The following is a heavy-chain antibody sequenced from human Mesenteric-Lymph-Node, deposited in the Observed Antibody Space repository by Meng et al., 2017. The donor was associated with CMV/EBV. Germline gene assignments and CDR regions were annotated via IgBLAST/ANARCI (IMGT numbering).Heavy chain of an antibody. CDR3: ARDGGCNSADCYYYAMDV. V-gene: IGHV1-18*01. CDR2: ISAYNGNT. D-gene: IGHD2-21*01. Sequence: ASVKVSCKASGYTFTSYGISWVRQAPGQGLEWMGWISAYNGNTNYAQKLQGRVTMTTDTSTSTAYMELRSLRSDDTAVYYCARDGGCNSADCYYYAMDVWGQGTTVTVSS. CDR1: GYTFTSYG. J-gene: IGHJ6*02.